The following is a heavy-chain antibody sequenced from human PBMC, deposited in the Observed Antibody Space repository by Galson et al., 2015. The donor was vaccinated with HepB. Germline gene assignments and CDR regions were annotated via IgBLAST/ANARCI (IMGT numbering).Heavy chain of an antibody. CDR1: GFTFSNYN. CDR3: ARSGGAAVTTPSDS. J-gene: IGHJ4*02. D-gene: IGHD6-13*01. CDR2: ISGSSRLI. V-gene: IGHV3-21*06. Sequence: SLRLSCAASGFTFSNYNMNWVRQAPGEGLEWVSSISGSSRLICYGASVKGRFTISRDNADNSLYLQMNSLRAEDTAVYYCARSGGAAVTTPSDSWGQGTLVTVSA.